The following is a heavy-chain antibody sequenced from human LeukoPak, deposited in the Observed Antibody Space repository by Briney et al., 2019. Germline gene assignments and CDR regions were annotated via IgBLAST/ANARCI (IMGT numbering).Heavy chain of an antibody. D-gene: IGHD3-22*01. CDR2: ISSSSSYI. V-gene: IGHV3-21*01. CDR3: ARLLRFYYYDSSGYCIDY. Sequence: PGGSLRLSCAASGFTFSSYSMNWFRQAPRKGLEWVSSISSSSSYIYYADSVKGRFTISRDNAKNSLYLQMNSLRAEDTAVYYCARLLRFYYYDSSGYCIDYWGQGTLVTVSS. J-gene: IGHJ4*02. CDR1: GFTFSSYS.